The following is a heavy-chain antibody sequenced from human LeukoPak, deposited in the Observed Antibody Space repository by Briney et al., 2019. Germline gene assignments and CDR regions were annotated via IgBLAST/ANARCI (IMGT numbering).Heavy chain of an antibody. CDR3: ARGSRYYDSSYYPCDY. V-gene: IGHV3-64*01. Sequence: GGSLRLSCVASGFTFSSYAMHWVRQAPGKGLEYVSGISFDGSNTYYANSVKDRFTISRDNSKNTLYLLMGSLRAEDMAVYYCARGSRYYDSSYYPCDYWGQGTLVTVSS. J-gene: IGHJ4*02. D-gene: IGHD3-22*01. CDR1: GFTFSSYA. CDR2: ISFDGSNT.